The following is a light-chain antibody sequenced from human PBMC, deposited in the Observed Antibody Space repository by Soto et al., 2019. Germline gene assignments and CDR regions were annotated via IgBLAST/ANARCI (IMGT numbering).Light chain of an antibody. CDR1: QSIAAS. V-gene: IGKV1-5*01. J-gene: IGKJ1*01. Sequence: DVQMTQSPSSLSASVGDSVTITCRASQSIAASLAWYQVKPGEAPKLLIYDVDNLESGVPSRFSGSGSGTEFSLTIRSLHPDDFATYYCQQYDYSRTFGQGTKVDI. CDR2: DVD. CDR3: QQYDYSRT.